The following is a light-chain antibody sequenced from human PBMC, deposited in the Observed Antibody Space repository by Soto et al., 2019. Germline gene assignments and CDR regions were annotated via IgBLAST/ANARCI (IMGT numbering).Light chain of an antibody. CDR2: SNN. V-gene: IGLV1-44*01. Sequence: QSLLTQPPSASGTHGQRVTSSCSGIRSNIGSNTVNWYQQLPGTAPKLIIYSNNQRPSGVTYRFSGSKSGTSASLAISGLPAEDEAEYYCAVWDDSLNGWVFGGGTKLTVL. CDR3: AVWDDSLNGWV. J-gene: IGLJ3*02. CDR1: RSNIGSNT.